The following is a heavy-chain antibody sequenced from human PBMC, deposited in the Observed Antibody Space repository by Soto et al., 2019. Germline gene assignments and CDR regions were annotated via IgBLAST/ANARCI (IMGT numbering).Heavy chain of an antibody. Sequence: GASVKVSCKASGYTFTNYAMHWVRQAPGQRLEWMGWINAGNGNTKYSQKFQGRVTITRDTSASTAYMELRSLRSDDTAVYYCARRYSSSWYEAFDIWGQGTMVTVSS. J-gene: IGHJ3*02. CDR3: ARRYSSSWYEAFDI. V-gene: IGHV1-3*01. D-gene: IGHD6-13*01. CDR2: INAGNGNT. CDR1: GYTFTNYA.